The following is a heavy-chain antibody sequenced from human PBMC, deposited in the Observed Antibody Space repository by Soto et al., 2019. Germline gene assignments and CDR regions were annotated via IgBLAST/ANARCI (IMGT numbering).Heavy chain of an antibody. CDR2: ISGSGGST. CDR1: GFTFSSYA. J-gene: IGHJ4*02. D-gene: IGHD2-15*01. Sequence: QPGGSLRLSCAASGFTFSSYAMSWVRQAPGKGLEWVSAISGSGGSTYYADSVKGRFTISRDNSKNTLYLQMNSLRAEDTAVYYCAKELYSIVVVVAAFDYWGQGTLVTVSS. V-gene: IGHV3-23*01. CDR3: AKELYSIVVVVAAFDY.